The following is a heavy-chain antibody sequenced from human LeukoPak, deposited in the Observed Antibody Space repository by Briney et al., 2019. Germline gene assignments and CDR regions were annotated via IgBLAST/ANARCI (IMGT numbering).Heavy chain of an antibody. J-gene: IGHJ4*02. Sequence: PSETLSLTCAVSGYSISSGYYWGWIRQPPGKGLERIGIIYHSGSTYYNPSLKSRVTISVDTSKNQFSLKLSSVTAADTAVYYCASFGYYDILTGYYILGTFDYWGQGTLVTVSS. D-gene: IGHD3-9*01. CDR2: IYHSGST. CDR3: ASFGYYDILTGYYILGTFDY. V-gene: IGHV4-38-2*01. CDR1: GYSISSGYY.